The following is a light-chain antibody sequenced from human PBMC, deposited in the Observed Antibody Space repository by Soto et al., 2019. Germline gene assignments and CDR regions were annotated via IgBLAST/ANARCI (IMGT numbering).Light chain of an antibody. CDR3: QQYNSYPRT. J-gene: IGKJ1*01. Sequence: DIQMTQSPSSLSVSVGDRVTITCRASQDIGSSLGWFQQKPGKAPTSLIYAASTLQVGVPSRFSSSGSGTDFILTISSLQPEDFATYYCQQYNSYPRTFGQGTKVEIK. V-gene: IGKV1-16*01. CDR1: QDIGSS. CDR2: AAS.